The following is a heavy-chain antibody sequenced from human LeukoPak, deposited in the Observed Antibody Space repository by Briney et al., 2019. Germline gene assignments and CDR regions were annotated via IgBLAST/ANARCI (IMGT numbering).Heavy chain of an antibody. J-gene: IGHJ3*02. CDR1: GGSFSGYY. Sequence: SETLSLTCAVYGGSFSGYYWSWIRQPPGKGLEWIGEINHSGSTNYNPSLKSRVTISADTPKNQFSLKLSSVTAADTAVYYCTRQSYDILTGSDAFDIWGQGTMVTVSS. D-gene: IGHD3-9*01. CDR3: TRQSYDILTGSDAFDI. CDR2: INHSGST. V-gene: IGHV4-34*01.